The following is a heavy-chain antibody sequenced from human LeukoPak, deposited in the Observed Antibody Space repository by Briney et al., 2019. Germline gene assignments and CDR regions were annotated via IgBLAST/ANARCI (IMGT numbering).Heavy chain of an antibody. D-gene: IGHD3-10*01. CDR1: SGSISSTTYY. Sequence: SETLSLTCTVSSGSISSTTYYWAWIRQPPGKGLEWIGSIYYNGDTYYNPSLKSRVIISADTSKNQFSLKLTSVTAADTAAYYCARDLTAGSGSYYSYYYYGMDVWGQGTTVTVSS. V-gene: IGHV4-39*07. CDR2: IYYNGDT. CDR3: ARDLTAGSGSYYSYYYYGMDV. J-gene: IGHJ6*02.